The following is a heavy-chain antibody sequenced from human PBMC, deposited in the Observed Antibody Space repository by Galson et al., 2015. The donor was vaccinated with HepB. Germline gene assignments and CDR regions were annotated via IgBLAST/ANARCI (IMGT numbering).Heavy chain of an antibody. V-gene: IGHV3-43*01. CDR3: AKDGGGIGTRGPFDS. Sequence: SLRLSCAASGFTFDDYTMHWVRQPPEKGLEWVSLISWDGSSKYYAESVEGRFSISRDNSRNSLYLQMNSLRAEDTAFYYCAKDGGGIGTRGPFDSWGQGTLVTVSS. J-gene: IGHJ4*02. CDR1: GFTFDDYT. D-gene: IGHD3-10*01. CDR2: ISWDGSSK.